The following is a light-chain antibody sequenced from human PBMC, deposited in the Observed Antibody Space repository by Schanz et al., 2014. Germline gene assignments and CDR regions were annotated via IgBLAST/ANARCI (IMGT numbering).Light chain of an antibody. CDR3: VLYMGSGIWV. J-gene: IGLJ3*02. CDR2: STN. V-gene: IGLV8-61*01. CDR1: SGSVSTSYY. Sequence: QTVVTQEPSFSVSPGGTATLTCGLSSGSVSTSYYPSWYQQTPGQAPRTLIYSTNPHSYGVPDRFSGTILRNNAALTITGEQADDEADYYCVLYMGSGIWVFGGGTKLTVL.